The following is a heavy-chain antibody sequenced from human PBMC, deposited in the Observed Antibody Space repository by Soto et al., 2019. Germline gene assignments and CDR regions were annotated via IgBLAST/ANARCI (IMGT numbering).Heavy chain of an antibody. J-gene: IGHJ4*02. Sequence: QVQLVQSGAEVKKPGASVKVSCKASGYTFTSYGISWVRQAPGQGLEWMGWISAYNGNTNYAQKLQGRVTMTTDTPTSTADMELRSLRSDDTAVYYCARDLRAAGYYVAGTDYWGQGTLVTVSS. CDR3: ARDLRAAGYYVAGTDY. CDR2: ISAYNGNT. D-gene: IGHD6-13*01. V-gene: IGHV1-18*01. CDR1: GYTFTSYG.